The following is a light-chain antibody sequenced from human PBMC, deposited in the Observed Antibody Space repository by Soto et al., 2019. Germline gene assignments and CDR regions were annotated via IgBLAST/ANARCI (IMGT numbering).Light chain of an antibody. J-gene: IGKJ1*01. CDR1: QSVSIY. V-gene: IGKV3-11*01. Sequence: EIVLTQSPATLSLSPGERATLSCRASQSVSIYLDWYQQKPGQAPRLLIYDASNRATGIPARFSGSGSGTDFTLTISSLEPEDFAVYYCQQRSTWPWTVGQGTKVEIK. CDR3: QQRSTWPWT. CDR2: DAS.